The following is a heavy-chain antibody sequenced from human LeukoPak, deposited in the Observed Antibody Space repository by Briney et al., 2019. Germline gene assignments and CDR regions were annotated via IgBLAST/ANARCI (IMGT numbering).Heavy chain of an antibody. Sequence: QTLPLTCAISGDSVSSNNAAWNWIRPSPSSGLEWLGRTYYRSRWYNDYAVSVKSRITINPDTSRNQFSLQLNSVTPEDTAMYYCTRGQYFFDYWGQGTLVTVSS. V-gene: IGHV6-1*01. CDR3: TRGQYFFDY. J-gene: IGHJ4*02. D-gene: IGHD4-11*01. CDR1: GDSVSSNNAA. CDR2: TYYRSRWYN.